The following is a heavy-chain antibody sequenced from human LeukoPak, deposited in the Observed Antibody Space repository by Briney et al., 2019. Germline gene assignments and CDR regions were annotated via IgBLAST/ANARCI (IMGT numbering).Heavy chain of an antibody. D-gene: IGHD3-16*01. J-gene: IGHJ5*02. CDR3: ARHYGP. V-gene: IGHV4-30-4*08. CDR1: GASISTAGYY. CDR2: IYYTGAI. Sequence: SETLSLTCSFSGASISTAGYYWTWIRQPPGEGLEWVGYIYYTGAIDYNPSLKSRLTISLDTSKNQFSLKLNSVTAADTAVYYCARHYGPWGQGTLVTVSS.